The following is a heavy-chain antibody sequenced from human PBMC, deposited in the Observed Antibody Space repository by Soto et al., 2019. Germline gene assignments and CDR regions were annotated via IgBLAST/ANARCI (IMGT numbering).Heavy chain of an antibody. CDR2: INAYNGNT. CDR1: GYTFTSYY. D-gene: IGHD6-13*01. J-gene: IGHJ6*02. V-gene: IGHV1-18*04. Sequence: ASVKVSCKASGYTFTSYYMHWVRQAPGQGLEWMGIINAYNGNTNYAQKLQGRVTMTTDTSTSTAYMELRSLRSDDTAVYYCARVKQQLASNYYYYGMDVWGQGTTVTVSS. CDR3: ARVKQQLASNYYYYGMDV.